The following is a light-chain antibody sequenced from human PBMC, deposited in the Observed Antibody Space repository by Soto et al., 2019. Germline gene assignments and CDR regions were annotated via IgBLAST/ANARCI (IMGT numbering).Light chain of an antibody. CDR3: SSHTSSSTPVV. Sequence: QPVLTQPASVSGSPGQSITISCSGSSSDVGGYNYVSWYQHHPGKAPKLMIYDVTNRPSGVSNRFSGSKSGNTASLTISGLQAEDEADYYCSSHTSSSTPVVFGGGTKLTVL. J-gene: IGLJ2*01. CDR1: SSDVGGYNY. CDR2: DVT. V-gene: IGLV2-14*03.